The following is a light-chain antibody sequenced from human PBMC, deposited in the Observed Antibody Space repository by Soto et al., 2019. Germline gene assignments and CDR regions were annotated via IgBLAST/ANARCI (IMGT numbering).Light chain of an antibody. CDR1: QSISSN. CDR3: QQYNNWPPWT. V-gene: IGKV3D-15*01. CDR2: GES. J-gene: IGKJ1*01. Sequence: EIVMTQSPATLSVSPEERATLSCRASQSISSNLAWYQQKPGQAPRLLIYGESTRATGIPARFSGSGSGTEFTLTISSLQSEDFAVYYCQQYNNWPPWTFGQGTKVEIK.